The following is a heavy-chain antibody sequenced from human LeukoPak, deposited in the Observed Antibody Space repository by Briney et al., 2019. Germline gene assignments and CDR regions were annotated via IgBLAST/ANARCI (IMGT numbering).Heavy chain of an antibody. CDR3: AKDIAAVAGMYFQH. Sequence: GGSLRLSCTASGFTFYDYPMLWVRHAPGEGLEWVSLVSGGGNSTYYADYVKGRFTISRDNSKNSLYLQMNSLRTEDTALYYCAKDIAAVAGMYFQHWGQGTLVTVSS. CDR1: GFTFYDYP. V-gene: IGHV3-43*02. CDR2: VSGGGNST. D-gene: IGHD6-19*01. J-gene: IGHJ1*01.